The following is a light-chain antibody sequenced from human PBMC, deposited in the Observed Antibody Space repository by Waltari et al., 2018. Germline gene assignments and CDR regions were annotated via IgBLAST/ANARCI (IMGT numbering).Light chain of an antibody. CDR2: QDS. V-gene: IGLV3-1*01. CDR1: QLGDNR. J-gene: IGLJ2*01. CDR3: QAWDSTAPHVV. Sequence: SQELTQPPSVSVSPGQTASITCPGDQLGDNRGCWYQQKPGQSPVLVMYQDSKRPSGIPERFSGSSSGNTATLTISGTQAMDEADYYCQAWDSTAPHVVFGGGTKLTVL.